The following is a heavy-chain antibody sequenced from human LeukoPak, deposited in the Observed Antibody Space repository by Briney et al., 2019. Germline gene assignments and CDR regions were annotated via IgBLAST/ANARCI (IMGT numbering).Heavy chain of an antibody. D-gene: IGHD3-10*02. CDR2: ISWNSGSI. J-gene: IGHJ6*04. V-gene: IGHV3-9*01. Sequence: PGRSLRLSCASSGVTFDDYAMHWVRQAPGKGLEWVSGISWNSGSIGYEDSVKGRFTISRDNAKNYLYLKMNSLRAEDTAVYYCAELGITVIGGVWGKGTTVTISS. CDR1: GVTFDDYA. CDR3: AELGITVIGGV.